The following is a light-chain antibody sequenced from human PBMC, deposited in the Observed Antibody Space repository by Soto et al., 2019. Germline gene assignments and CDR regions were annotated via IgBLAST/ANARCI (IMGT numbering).Light chain of an antibody. J-gene: IGKJ2*02. CDR3: QHYTISGCT. CDR2: GTS. V-gene: IGKV3-15*01. CDR1: QNVGID. Sequence: EIVMTQSPATLSVSPGERATLSCRASQNVGIDLAWFQQKPGQAPRLLIYGTSIRATGIPARFSASGSGTDFTLTISTLQPGDFATYYCQHYTISGCTFGQGTKLEIK.